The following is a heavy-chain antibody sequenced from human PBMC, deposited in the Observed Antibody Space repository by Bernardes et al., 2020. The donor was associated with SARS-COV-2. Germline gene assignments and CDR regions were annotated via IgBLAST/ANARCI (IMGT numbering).Heavy chain of an antibody. J-gene: IGHJ5*02. CDR3: TRVPVVAGSYGWSEP. V-gene: IGHV4-30-4*08. Sequence: TLSLTCTVSGGSITSGDYYWNWVRQLPGKGLEWVGYIYYRGRTNYNPSLKSRVTVSLDTSKNQFSLKLTSVTAADTAVYYCTRVPVVAGSYGWSEPWGQGNLGTVSS. CDR1: GGSITSGDYY. CDR2: IYYRGRT. D-gene: IGHD2-15*01.